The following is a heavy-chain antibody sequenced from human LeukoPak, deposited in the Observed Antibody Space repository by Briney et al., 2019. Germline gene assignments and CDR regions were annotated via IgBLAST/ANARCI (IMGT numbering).Heavy chain of an antibody. D-gene: IGHD2/OR15-2a*01. J-gene: IGHJ4*02. CDR3: ASTNRLDY. Sequence: GGSLRLSWAAPGFTFGSYWMHWVRQAPGKGPVWVSRINSDGSTTSYADSVKGRFTISRDNAKNTLYLQMNSLRVEDTAVYYCASTNRLDYWGQGTLVTVSS. CDR2: INSDGSTT. CDR1: GFTFGSYW. V-gene: IGHV3-74*01.